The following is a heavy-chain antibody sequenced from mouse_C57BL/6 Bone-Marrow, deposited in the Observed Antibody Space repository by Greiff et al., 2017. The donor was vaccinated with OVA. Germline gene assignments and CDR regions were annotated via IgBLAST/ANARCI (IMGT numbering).Heavy chain of an antibody. V-gene: IGHV1-26*01. D-gene: IGHD3-2*02. CDR3: ANSSGYVRFAY. CDR2: INPNNGGT. CDR1: GYTFTDYY. Sequence: EVQLQQSGPELVKPGASVKISCKASGYTFTDYYMNWVKQSHGKSLEWIGDINPNNGGTSYNQKFKGKATLTVDKSSSTAYMELRSLTSEDSAVYYCANSSGYVRFAYWGQGTLVTVSA. J-gene: IGHJ3*01.